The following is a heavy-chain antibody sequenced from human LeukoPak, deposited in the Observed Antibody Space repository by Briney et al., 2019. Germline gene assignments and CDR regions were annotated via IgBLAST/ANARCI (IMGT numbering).Heavy chain of an antibody. CDR1: GGSISSYY. D-gene: IGHD3-16*02. J-gene: IGHJ4*02. CDR3: ARTYYDYVWGSYRYHPLDY. V-gene: IGHV4-59*01. CDR2: IYYSGST. Sequence: SETLSLTCTVSGGSISSYYWSWIRQPPGKGLEWIGYIYYSGSTNYNPSLKSRVTISVDTSKNQFSLKLSSVTAADTAVYYCARTYYDYVWGSYRYHPLDYWGQGTLVTVSS.